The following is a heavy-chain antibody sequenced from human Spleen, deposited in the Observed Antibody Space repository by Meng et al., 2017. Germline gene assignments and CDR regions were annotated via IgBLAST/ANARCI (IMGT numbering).Heavy chain of an antibody. CDR1: GFTFDDYA. D-gene: IGHD4-17*01. CDR3: AREMHRTTVTTSHTFPGVY. Sequence: SLKISCAASGFTFDDYAMHWVRQAPGKGLEWVSGISGNGNYLGYVDSVKGRFTISRDNAKNSLYLQMNSLRAEDTAVYYCAREMHRTTVTTSHTFPGVYWGQGTLVTVSS. J-gene: IGHJ4*02. CDR2: ISGNGNYL. V-gene: IGHV3-9*01.